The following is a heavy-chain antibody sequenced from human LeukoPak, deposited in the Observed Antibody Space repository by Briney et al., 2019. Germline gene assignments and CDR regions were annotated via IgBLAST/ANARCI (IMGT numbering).Heavy chain of an antibody. J-gene: IGHJ5*02. V-gene: IGHV4-39*01. Sequence: PSETLSLTCTVSGGSISISSYYWGWIRQPPGKGLEWIGSIYYSGSTYYNPSLKSRVTISVDTSKNQFSLKLSSVTAADTAVYYCARHSAYYDILTGSPGGWFDPWGQGTLVTVSS. CDR3: ARHSAYYDILTGSPGGWFDP. CDR2: IYYSGST. D-gene: IGHD3-9*01. CDR1: GGSISISSYY.